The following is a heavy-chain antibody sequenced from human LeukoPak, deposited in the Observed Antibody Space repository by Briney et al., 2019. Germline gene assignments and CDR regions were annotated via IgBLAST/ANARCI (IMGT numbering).Heavy chain of an antibody. CDR3: ARGFVGATTGAFDI. V-gene: IGHV1-18*01. CDR1: GGTFSSYA. Sequence: ASVKVSCKASGGTFSSYAISWVRQAPGQGLEWMGWISAYNGNTNYAQKLQGRVTMTTDTSTSTAYMELRSLRSDDTAVYYCARGFVGATTGAFDIWGQGTMVTVSS. J-gene: IGHJ3*02. D-gene: IGHD1-26*01. CDR2: ISAYNGNT.